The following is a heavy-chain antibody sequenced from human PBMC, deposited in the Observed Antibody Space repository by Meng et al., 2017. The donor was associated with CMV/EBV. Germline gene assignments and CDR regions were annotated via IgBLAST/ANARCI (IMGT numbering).Heavy chain of an antibody. CDR1: GGTFSSYA. CDR2: IIPIFGTA. J-gene: IGHJ5*02. Sequence: SVKVSCKASGGTFSSYAISWVRQAPGQGLEWMGGIIPIFGTANYAQKFQGRVTITTDESTSTAYMELSSLRSGDTAVYYCARELRGSYDSSEPRWFDPWGQGTLVTVSS. CDR3: ARELRGSYDSSEPRWFDP. V-gene: IGHV1-69*05. D-gene: IGHD3-22*01.